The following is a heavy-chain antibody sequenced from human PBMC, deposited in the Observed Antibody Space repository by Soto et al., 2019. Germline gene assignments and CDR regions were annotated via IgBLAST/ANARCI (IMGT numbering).Heavy chain of an antibody. Sequence: SETLSLTCTGSGGSISSYYWSWIRQPPGKGLEWIGYIYYSGSTNYNPSLKSRVTISVDTSKNQFSLKLSSVTAADTAVYYCARELGGMASGSFDYWGQGTLVTVSS. D-gene: IGHD1-26*01. J-gene: IGHJ4*02. CDR2: IYYSGST. CDR3: ARELGGMASGSFDY. V-gene: IGHV4-59*01. CDR1: GGSISSYY.